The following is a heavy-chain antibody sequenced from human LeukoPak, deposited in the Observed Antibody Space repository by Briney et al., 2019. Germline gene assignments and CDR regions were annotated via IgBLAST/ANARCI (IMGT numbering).Heavy chain of an antibody. Sequence: HPGGSLRLSCAASGFIFSVFGMHWVRQAPGKGLEWVAYISYDGIDKYCTDSVDGRFTISRDNSKNTLYLQMNSLRPEDTAVYYCASLQFLQWASFDYWGQGILVTVSS. D-gene: IGHD3-3*01. CDR2: ISYDGIDK. CDR3: ASLQFLQWASFDY. V-gene: IGHV3-30*03. CDR1: GFIFSVFG. J-gene: IGHJ4*02.